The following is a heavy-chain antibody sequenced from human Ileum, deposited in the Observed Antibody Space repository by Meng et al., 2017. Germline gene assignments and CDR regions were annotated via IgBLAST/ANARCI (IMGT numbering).Heavy chain of an antibody. J-gene: IGHJ4*02. V-gene: IGHV4-34*02. CDR2: INNSGST. CDR3: ARGGGRYGPDFDY. CDR1: GGSFSGYY. D-gene: IGHD3-16*01. Sequence: QVPPQQWGAGLLQPSVTLSLTCAVYGGSFSGYYWSWIRQPPGKGLEWIGEINNSGSTNYNPSLKSRVTISVDTSKNQFSLKLSSVTAADTAVYYCARGGGRYGPDFDYWGQGTLVTVSS.